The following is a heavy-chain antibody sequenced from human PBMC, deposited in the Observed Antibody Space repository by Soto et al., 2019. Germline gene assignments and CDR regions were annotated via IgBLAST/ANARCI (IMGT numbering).Heavy chain of an antibody. Sequence: GGSLRLSCAASGFTFSSYAMHWVRQAPGKGLEWVAVISYDGGNKYYADSVKGRFTISRDNSKNTLYLQMNSLRAEDTAVYYCARGDSSSWSYYYYGMDVWGQGTTVTVSS. D-gene: IGHD6-13*01. CDR1: GFTFSSYA. CDR3: ARGDSSSWSYYYYGMDV. CDR2: ISYDGGNK. V-gene: IGHV3-30-3*01. J-gene: IGHJ6*02.